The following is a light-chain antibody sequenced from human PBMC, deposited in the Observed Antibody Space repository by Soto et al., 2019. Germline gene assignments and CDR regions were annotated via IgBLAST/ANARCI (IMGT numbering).Light chain of an antibody. Sequence: QSALTQPPSASGSPGQSVTISCTGTSSDVGAYNYVAWYQQRPGKAPKLMIYEVNKRPSGVPDRFSGSRSGNTASLTVSGLQTEDEADYFCTSPTPGSLYVFGSGTKLTVL. V-gene: IGLV2-8*01. J-gene: IGLJ1*01. CDR1: SSDVGAYNY. CDR3: TSPTPGSLYV. CDR2: EVN.